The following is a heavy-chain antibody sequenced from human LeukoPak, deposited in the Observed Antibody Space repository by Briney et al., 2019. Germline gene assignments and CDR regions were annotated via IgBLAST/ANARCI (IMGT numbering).Heavy chain of an antibody. CDR3: AKSPYALGSYGIAGDY. D-gene: IGHD3-10*01. J-gene: IGHJ4*02. Sequence: QPGGSLRLSCAASGFTFAIYAMSWVRQAPGRGLEWVSSISGSGSSTFYADSVKGRFTISRDNSKNTLYLQMTSLRAEDTAVFYCAKSPYALGSYGIAGDYWGQGTLVTVSS. V-gene: IGHV3-23*01. CDR2: ISGSGSST. CDR1: GFTFAIYA.